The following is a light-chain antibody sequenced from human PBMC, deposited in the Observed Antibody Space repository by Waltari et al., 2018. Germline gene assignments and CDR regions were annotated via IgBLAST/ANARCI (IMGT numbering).Light chain of an antibody. V-gene: IGLV2-8*01. J-gene: IGLJ2*01. CDR3: CSYPDRYKPTVL. CDR2: EVT. Sequence: QSALTQPPSASGSPGQSVTISCTGTGRDLGGYNYVSWYQQHPGQSPQLFRYEVTKPPTGVPPRFYRSTSCNTASPTVSGLQAEDEADYYCCSYPDRYKPTVLFGGGTKLTVL. CDR1: GRDLGGYNY.